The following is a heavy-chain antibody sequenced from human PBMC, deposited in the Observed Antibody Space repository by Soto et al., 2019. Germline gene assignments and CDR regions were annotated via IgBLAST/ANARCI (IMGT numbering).Heavy chain of an antibody. Sequence: SENLSLSSAFSGGFIVKDYWCWIWQPPGKGLEWIEYIHYSGSTWYNPSLKSRVTISVDKSRNQFSLKLSSVTAADTAVYFCAKNLYGYYVNPDIWGQGTMVTVSS. CDR3: AKNLYGYYVNPDI. D-gene: IGHD3-3*01. J-gene: IGHJ3*02. V-gene: IGHV4-59*01. CDR2: IHYSGST. CDR1: GGFIVKDY.